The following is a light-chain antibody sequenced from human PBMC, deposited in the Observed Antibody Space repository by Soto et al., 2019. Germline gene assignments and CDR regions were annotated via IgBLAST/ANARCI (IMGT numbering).Light chain of an antibody. V-gene: IGKV3-20*01. CDR1: QSVTRCF. CDR3: HQYGSSPQA. J-gene: IGKJ3*01. Sequence: EIVLTQSPGTLSLSPGERVTLSCRASQSVTRCFLAWYQQKPGQAPRLLIYGASSRATGIPDRFSGSGSRTDFTLTISRLEPEDFAVYYCHQYGSSPQAFGPGTKVDIK. CDR2: GAS.